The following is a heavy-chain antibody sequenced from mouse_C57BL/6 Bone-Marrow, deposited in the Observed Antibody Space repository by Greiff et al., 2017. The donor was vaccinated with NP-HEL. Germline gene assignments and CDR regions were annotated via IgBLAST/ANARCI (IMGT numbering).Heavy chain of an antibody. Sequence: VQGVESGAELVRPGTSVKMSCKASGYTFTHYWIGWAKQRPGHGLEWIGALYPGGGYTHYNEKFKGKATLTADKSSSTAYMQFSSLTSEDSAIYYCAREGDYSFYYWGQGTTRTVSS. J-gene: IGHJ2*01. CDR2: LYPGGGYT. V-gene: IGHV1-63*01. CDR3: AREGDYSFYY. CDR1: GYTFTHYW.